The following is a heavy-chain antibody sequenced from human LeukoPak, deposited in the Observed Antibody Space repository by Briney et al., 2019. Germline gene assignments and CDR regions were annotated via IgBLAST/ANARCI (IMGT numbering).Heavy chain of an antibody. CDR1: GGSISSYY. Sequence: PSETLSLTCTVSGGSISSYYWSWIRQPPGKGLEWIGYIYYSGSTNYNPSLKSRVTISVDTSKNQFSLKLSSVTAADTAVYYCARDQYYDFWGGYRNYAFDIWGQGTMVTVSS. D-gene: IGHD3-3*01. J-gene: IGHJ3*02. V-gene: IGHV4-59*01. CDR3: ARDQYYDFWGGYRNYAFDI. CDR2: IYYSGST.